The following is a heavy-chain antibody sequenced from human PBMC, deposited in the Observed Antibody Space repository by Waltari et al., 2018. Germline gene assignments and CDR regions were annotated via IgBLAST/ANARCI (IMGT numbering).Heavy chain of an antibody. CDR3: ARVSRRTYRSPVPGRHYYYGMDV. D-gene: IGHD1-1*01. CDR2: ISTDASDT. Sequence: EEQLVESGGGLVQPGDSMRISCAASGFTFSSFWMNWVRQAPGTGPLWVSRISTDASDTTYADSVKGRFTISRDNARNTLYLQMNRLRAEDTAVYFCARVSRRTYRSPVPGRHYYYGMDVWGQGTTVTVSS. CDR1: GFTFSSFW. V-gene: IGHV3-74*03. J-gene: IGHJ6*02.